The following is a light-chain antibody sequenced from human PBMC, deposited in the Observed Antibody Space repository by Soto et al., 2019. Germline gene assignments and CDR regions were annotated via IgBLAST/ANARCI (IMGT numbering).Light chain of an antibody. Sequence: ETVLTQSPGTLSLSPGEGATLSCGASQSVHSSYLAWYQQKPGQAPRLLIYGTSSRATGIPDRFSGSGSGTDFTLTISRLEPEDFEVYYCQQYGDAPITFGQGTRLEIK. CDR1: QSVHSSY. CDR2: GTS. CDR3: QQYGDAPIT. J-gene: IGKJ5*01. V-gene: IGKV3-20*01.